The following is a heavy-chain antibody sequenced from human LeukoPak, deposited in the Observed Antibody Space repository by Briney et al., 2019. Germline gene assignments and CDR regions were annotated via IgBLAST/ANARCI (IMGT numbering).Heavy chain of an antibody. Sequence: SQTLSLTCIVSGGSISSGGYYWSWIRQHPGKGLEWIGYIYYSGSTYYNPSLKSRVTISVDTSKNQFSLKLSSVTAADTAVYYCARDRDYYDSSGYPYDAFDIWGQGTMVTVSS. J-gene: IGHJ3*02. CDR1: GGSISSGGYY. CDR3: ARDRDYYDSSGYPYDAFDI. D-gene: IGHD3-22*01. V-gene: IGHV4-31*03. CDR2: IYYSGST.